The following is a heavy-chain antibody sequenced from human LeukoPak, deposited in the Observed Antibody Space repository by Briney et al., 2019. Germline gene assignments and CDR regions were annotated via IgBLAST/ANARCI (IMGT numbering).Heavy chain of an antibody. CDR1: GYTFPNYW. D-gene: IGHD3-16*01. Sequence: GESLKISCQGSGYTFPNYWIAWVRQMPGKGLEWMGIIFPGDSDTKYSPSFQGQVTLSADKSISTAYLQWSSLKASDTAIYYCARQHDQLWGSNTLDYWGQGTLVTVSS. V-gene: IGHV5-51*01. CDR3: ARQHDQLWGSNTLDY. J-gene: IGHJ4*02. CDR2: IFPGDSDT.